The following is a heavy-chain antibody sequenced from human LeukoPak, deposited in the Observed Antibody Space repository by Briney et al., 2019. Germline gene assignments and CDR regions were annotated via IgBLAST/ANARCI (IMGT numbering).Heavy chain of an antibody. CDR3: ARSSRRVVIMSY. Sequence: VASVKVSCKASGCTFTSYDINWVRRAPGQGLEWMGWMNANSGNTDYAQKFQGRVTMTRNTSISTAYMYLSILRSEDTAVYYCARSSRRVVIMSYWGQGTLVTVSS. J-gene: IGHJ4*02. CDR2: MNANSGNT. CDR1: GCTFTSYD. V-gene: IGHV1-8*01. D-gene: IGHD3-3*01.